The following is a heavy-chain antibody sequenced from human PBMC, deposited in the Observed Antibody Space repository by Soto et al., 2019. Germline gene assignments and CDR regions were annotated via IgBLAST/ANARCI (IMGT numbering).Heavy chain of an antibody. Sequence: QVQLVQSGAEVKKPGSSVKVSCKASGGTFGSYAFSWVRQAPGQGLEWMGGITPVSGAAHSAQKFQGRGTINAEESTSTAYMELSSLSSQDTAVYYCATALGCRSTSCTLDYWGQGTRVIVSS. CDR2: ITPVSGAA. J-gene: IGHJ4*02. V-gene: IGHV1-69*01. CDR1: GGTFGSYA. D-gene: IGHD2-2*01. CDR3: ATALGCRSTSCTLDY.